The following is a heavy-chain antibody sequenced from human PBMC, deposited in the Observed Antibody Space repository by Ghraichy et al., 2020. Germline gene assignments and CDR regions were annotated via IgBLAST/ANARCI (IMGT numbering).Heavy chain of an antibody. CDR1: GGSISSGSYY. J-gene: IGHJ6*03. D-gene: IGHD1-14*01. CDR2: IYSRGST. Sequence: SETLSLTCTVSGGSISSGSYYWSWIRQAAGKGLEWIGRIYSRGSTNYNPSLKSRVTMSVDTSKNQFSLKLSSVTAADTAVYYCAREVEYNNYYYYMDVWGKGTTVTVSS. CDR3: AREVEYNNYYYYMDV. V-gene: IGHV4-61*02.